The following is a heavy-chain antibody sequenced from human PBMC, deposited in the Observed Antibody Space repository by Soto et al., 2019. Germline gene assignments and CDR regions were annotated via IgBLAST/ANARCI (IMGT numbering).Heavy chain of an antibody. CDR2: IRSKAYGETT. D-gene: IGHD5-18*01. J-gene: IGHJ6*02. Sequence: QPGGSLRLSCTASGFSFGDYDMSWVRQAPGKGLEWVSFIRSKAYGETTKYAASVEGRFTISRDDSKSLAYLQMNSLKTEDTAVYYCTRVSGYSYGYSYGIDVWGQGTTVTVSS. CDR1: GFSFGDYD. CDR3: TRVSGYSYGYSYGIDV. V-gene: IGHV3-49*04.